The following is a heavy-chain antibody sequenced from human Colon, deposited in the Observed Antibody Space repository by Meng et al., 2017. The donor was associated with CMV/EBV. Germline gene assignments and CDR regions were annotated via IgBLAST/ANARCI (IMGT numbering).Heavy chain of an antibody. CDR1: FSLSTIGLS. Sequence: FSLSTIGLSVGWIRPPPGEALEWLALVYWNDDQRYSPSLESRLTITKDTSKNQVVLRVTNMDPVDSGTYYCAHGGSGYDFGAGGFDYWGQGALVTVSS. V-gene: IGHV2-5*01. CDR2: VYWNDDQ. CDR3: AHGGSGYDFGAGGFDY. D-gene: IGHD5-12*01. J-gene: IGHJ4*02.